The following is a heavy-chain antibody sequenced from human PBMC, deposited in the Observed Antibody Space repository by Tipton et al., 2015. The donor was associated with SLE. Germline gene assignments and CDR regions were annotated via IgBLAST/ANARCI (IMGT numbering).Heavy chain of an antibody. Sequence: TLSLTCSVSEYSISSGYFWGWIRQPPGKGLEWIRSIFHSGGTYYNPSLESRVTMSVDTSKNQFSLNMNSVTAADTAVYYCARLMLPAVRGAFDIWGQGTLVTVSS. CDR1: EYSISSGYF. V-gene: IGHV4-38-2*02. D-gene: IGHD2-2*01. CDR2: IFHSGGT. CDR3: ARLMLPAVRGAFDI. J-gene: IGHJ3*02.